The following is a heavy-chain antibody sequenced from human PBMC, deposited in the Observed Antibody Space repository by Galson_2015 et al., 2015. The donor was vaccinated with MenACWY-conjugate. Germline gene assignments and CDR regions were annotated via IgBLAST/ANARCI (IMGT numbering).Heavy chain of an antibody. V-gene: IGHV3-23*01. D-gene: IGHD6-13*01. CDR2: IGTGGSST. J-gene: IGHJ3*01. CDR1: GFAFNNYA. Sequence: SLRLSCAASGFAFNNYAMSWVRQAPGKGLEWAAAIGTGGSSTYYADSVRGRFTISRDNSKNTLSLQMNSLRVEDTAMYYCVKGRSPSGHSGSWFSGADAFDSWGRGTVVTVSS. CDR3: VKGRSPSGHSGSWFSGADAFDS.